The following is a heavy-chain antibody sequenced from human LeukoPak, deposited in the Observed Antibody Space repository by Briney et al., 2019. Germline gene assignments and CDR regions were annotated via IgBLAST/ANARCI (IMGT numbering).Heavy chain of an antibody. D-gene: IGHD3-10*01. Sequence: PGGSLRLSCAASGFTFSSYSMYWVRQAPGKGLEWVSSISSSSSYIYYADSVKGRFTISRDNAKNSLYLQMNSLRAEDTVVYYCARLGITMVRGVIAERGFDYWGQGTLVTVSS. CDR1: GFTFSSYS. J-gene: IGHJ4*02. V-gene: IGHV3-21*03. CDR2: ISSSSSYI. CDR3: ARLGITMVRGVIAERGFDY.